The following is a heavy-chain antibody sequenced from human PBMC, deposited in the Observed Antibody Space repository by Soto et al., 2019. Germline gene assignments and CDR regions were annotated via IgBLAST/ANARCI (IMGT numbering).Heavy chain of an antibody. J-gene: IGHJ6*02. D-gene: IGHD6-19*01. CDR2: NNPNSGGT. Sequence: ASVKVSCKASGYPFTGYYMHGVRQAPGQEHERMGWNNPNSGGTNYAQKLQGKDTITQYTSISTFYMVLSRLRSDDTAAYYCARGSIALAGLYVIDVWGHGTTVTVSS. V-gene: IGHV1-2*02. CDR3: ARGSIALAGLYVIDV. CDR1: GYPFTGYY.